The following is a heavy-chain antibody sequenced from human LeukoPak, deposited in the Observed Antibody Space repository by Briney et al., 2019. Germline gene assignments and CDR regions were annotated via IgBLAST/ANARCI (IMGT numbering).Heavy chain of an antibody. D-gene: IGHD1-26*01. CDR2: INPNSGGT. J-gene: IGHJ4*02. Sequence: EASVKVSCKASGYTFTGYYMHWVRQAPGQGLEWMGWINPNSGGTNNAQKFQGRVTMTRDTSISTAYMELSRLRSDDTAVYYCVRRNQWEQLPPESYYFDYWGQGTLVTVSS. CDR1: GYTFTGYY. V-gene: IGHV1-2*02. CDR3: VRRNQWEQLPPESYYFDY.